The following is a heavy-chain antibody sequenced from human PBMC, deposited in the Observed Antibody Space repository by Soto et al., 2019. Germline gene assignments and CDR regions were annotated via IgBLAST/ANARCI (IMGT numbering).Heavy chain of an antibody. J-gene: IGHJ4*02. CDR2: ISWNSGSI. Sequence: GGSLRLSCAASGFTFDDYAMHWVRQAPGKGLEWVSGISWNSGSIGYADSVKGRFTISRDNAKNSLYLQMNSLRAEDTALYYCAKVGAFGYQLLWGFDYWGQGTLVTVSS. D-gene: IGHD2-2*01. CDR1: GFTFDDYA. V-gene: IGHV3-9*01. CDR3: AKVGAFGYQLLWGFDY.